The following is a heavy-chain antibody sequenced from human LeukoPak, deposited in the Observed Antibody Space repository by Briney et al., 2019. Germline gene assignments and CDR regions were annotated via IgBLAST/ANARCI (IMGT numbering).Heavy chain of an antibody. CDR2: IIPIFGTA. Sequence: SVKVSCKASGGTFSSYAISWVRQAPGQGLEWMGGIIPIFGTANYAQKFQGRVTITADKSTSTAYMELRSLRSDDTAVYYCARDPQHDYDRGFDYWGQGTLVTVSS. CDR1: GGTFSSYA. D-gene: IGHD4-17*01. CDR3: ARDPQHDYDRGFDY. J-gene: IGHJ4*02. V-gene: IGHV1-69*06.